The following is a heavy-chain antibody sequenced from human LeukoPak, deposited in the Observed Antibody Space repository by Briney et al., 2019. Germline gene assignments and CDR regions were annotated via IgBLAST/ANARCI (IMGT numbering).Heavy chain of an antibody. D-gene: IGHD3-10*01. CDR2: INPNNGDTGT. J-gene: IGHJ3*02. CDR3: ARTRSGAFDI. CDR1: GYTFTGYY. V-gene: IGHV1-2*06. Sequence: ASVKVSCKASGYTFTGYYIHWVRQAPGQGLEWMGRINPNNGDTGTNYAQKFQGRVTMTRDTSISTAYMELSRLRSDDTAVYYCARTRSGAFDIWGQGTMVTVSS.